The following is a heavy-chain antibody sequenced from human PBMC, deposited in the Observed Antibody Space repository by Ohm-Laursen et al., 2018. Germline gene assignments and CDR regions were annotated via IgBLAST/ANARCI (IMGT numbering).Heavy chain of an antibody. CDR3: ARDNYDILTENWFDP. CDR2: ISFSGNT. CDR1: CAPLTRYF. D-gene: IGHD3-9*01. J-gene: IGHJ5*02. Sequence: PSEDPSLPCRVSCAPLTRYFWGWIRQPPGEGLQYIGYISFSGNTYYNPSLKSRVTISLDTSKNQFSLKLNSVTAADTAVYYCARDNYDILTENWFDPWGRGTLVTVSS. V-gene: IGHV4-59*01.